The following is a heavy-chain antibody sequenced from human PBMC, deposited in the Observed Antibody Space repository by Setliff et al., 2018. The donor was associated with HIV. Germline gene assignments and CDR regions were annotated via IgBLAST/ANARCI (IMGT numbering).Heavy chain of an antibody. V-gene: IGHV1-46*02. Sequence: GASVKVSCKASGYTFNDNYIHWVRQAPGQGLEWMGIINPSGGSAAYAEKFRGRVTMTSDTSTNTVYMELRSLRSEETAVFYCARDGGDGSGYYYADYWGQGTLVTVSS. CDR1: GYTFNDNY. J-gene: IGHJ4*02. CDR3: ARDGGDGSGYYYADY. CDR2: INPSGGSA. D-gene: IGHD3-22*01.